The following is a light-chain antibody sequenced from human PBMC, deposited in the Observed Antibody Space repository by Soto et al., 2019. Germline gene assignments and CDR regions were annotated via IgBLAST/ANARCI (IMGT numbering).Light chain of an antibody. CDR3: QQYNKWVT. CDR1: QSVRSD. J-gene: IGKJ4*01. Sequence: EIELTQSPATLSVSPGERATLSCRASQSVRSDVAWYQQKPGQAPRLLMYDASTRAADIPVRFTASGSGTEFTLTISNLQSEDFAVYYCQQYNKWVTFGGGTKVEIK. CDR2: DAS. V-gene: IGKV3-15*01.